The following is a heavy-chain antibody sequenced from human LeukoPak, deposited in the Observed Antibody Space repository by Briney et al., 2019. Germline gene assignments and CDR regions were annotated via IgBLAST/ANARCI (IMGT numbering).Heavy chain of an antibody. CDR1: GFTFSSYA. V-gene: IGHV3-30*04. CDR3: ARGPPVLSLYYMDV. D-gene: IGHD3-16*01. CDR2: ISYDGSNK. Sequence: PGGSLRLSCAASGFTFSSYAMHWVRQAPGKGLEWVAVISYDGSNKYYADSVKGRFTISRDNSKNTLYLQMNSLRAEDTAVYYCARGPPVLSLYYMDVWGKGTTVTVSS. J-gene: IGHJ6*03.